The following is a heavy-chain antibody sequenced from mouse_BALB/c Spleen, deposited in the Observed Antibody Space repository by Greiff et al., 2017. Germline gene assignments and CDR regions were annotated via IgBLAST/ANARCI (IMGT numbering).Heavy chain of an antibody. CDR2: IWGDGST. D-gene: IGHD2-4*01. CDR1: GFSLTGYG. J-gene: IGHJ1*01. V-gene: IGHV2-6-7*01. Sequence: QVQLQQSGPGLVAPSQSLSITCTVSGFSLTGYGVNWVRQPPGKGLEWLGMIWGDGSTDYNSALKSRLSISKDNSKSQVFLKMNSLQTDDTARYYCARGPYDYDDGAGYFDVWGAGTTVTVSS. CDR3: ARGPYDYDDGAGYFDV.